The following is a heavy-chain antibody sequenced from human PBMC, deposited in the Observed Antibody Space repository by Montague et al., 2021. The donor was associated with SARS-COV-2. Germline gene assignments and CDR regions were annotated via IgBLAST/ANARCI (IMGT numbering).Heavy chain of an antibody. J-gene: IGHJ6*02. D-gene: IGHD3-10*01. CDR2: IYSRGGT. CDR1: GGCVSGYC. V-gene: IGHV4-4*07. Sequence: SETLSLTCTVSGGCVSGYCWSWIRQPSGQGLPWIGRIYSRGGTNYNPSLKSRVTMSVDTSKNQFSLKLSSVTAADTALYYCARDRPRSYYYGLGTYTWRGDGMDVWGQGTTVTVS. CDR3: ARDRPRSYYYGLGTYTWRGDGMDV.